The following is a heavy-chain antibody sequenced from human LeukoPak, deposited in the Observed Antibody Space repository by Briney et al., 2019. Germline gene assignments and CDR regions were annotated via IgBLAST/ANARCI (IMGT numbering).Heavy chain of an antibody. CDR3: ARLPSGGASFGWFDY. CDR1: GGSIRSNS. Sequence: ASETLSLTCTVSGGSIRSNSWSWFRQSPGSGLEWIGYIYHDGRLKYHPSLESRVTISADPSRNQFSLKLTSVTAADTAVYFCARLPSGGASFGWFDYWGQGDLVTVSS. D-gene: IGHD5-18*01. CDR2: IYHDGRL. J-gene: IGHJ4*02. V-gene: IGHV4-59*08.